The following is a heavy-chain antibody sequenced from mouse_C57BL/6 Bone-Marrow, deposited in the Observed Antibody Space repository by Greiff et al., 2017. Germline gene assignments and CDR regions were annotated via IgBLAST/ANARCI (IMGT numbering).Heavy chain of an antibody. V-gene: IGHV1-55*01. D-gene: IGHD4-1*01. CDR3: ARSGPLGRSFDY. Sequence: QVQLQQPGAELVKPGASVKMSCKASGYTFTSYWITWVKQRPGQGLEWIGDIYPTSGRTNYNEKFKSKAILTVDNSSNTAYMQLSSLTSEGSAVFYCARSGPLGRSFDYWRQGTTLTVSS. J-gene: IGHJ2*01. CDR1: GYTFTSYW. CDR2: IYPTSGRT.